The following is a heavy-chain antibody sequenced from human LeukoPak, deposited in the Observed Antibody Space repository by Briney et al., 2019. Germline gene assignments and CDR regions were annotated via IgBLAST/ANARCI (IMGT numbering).Heavy chain of an antibody. J-gene: IGHJ4*02. CDR3: ARERAGDVDY. Sequence: GRSLRLSCATSGFNFGVVAMDWIRQAPGKGLEWVGFIRHREYGGTAEYAASVNGRFAISRDDSKSIVYPQMNDLRTEDTGVYYCARERAGDVDYWGLGTLVTVSS. V-gene: IGHV3-49*03. CDR2: IRHREYGGTA. CDR1: GFNFGVVA.